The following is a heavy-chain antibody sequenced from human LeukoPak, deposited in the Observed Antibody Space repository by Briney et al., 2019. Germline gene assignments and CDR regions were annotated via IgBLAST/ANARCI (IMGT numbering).Heavy chain of an antibody. CDR1: GFTFSGYA. J-gene: IGHJ4*02. Sequence: GGSLRLSCAASGFTFSGYAMSWVRQAPGKGLEWVSAISGSGGSTYYADSVKGRFTISRDNSKNTLYLQMNSLRAEDTAVYYCARQTGYSSGWSDYWGQGTLVTVSS. CDR2: ISGSGGST. V-gene: IGHV3-23*01. D-gene: IGHD6-19*01. CDR3: ARQTGYSSGWSDY.